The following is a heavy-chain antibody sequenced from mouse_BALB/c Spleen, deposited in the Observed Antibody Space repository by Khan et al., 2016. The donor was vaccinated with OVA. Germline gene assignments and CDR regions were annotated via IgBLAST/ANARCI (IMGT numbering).Heavy chain of an antibody. CDR3: ARAYYRYDGYYAMDY. Sequence: QVQLKQSGPGLVAPSQSLSITCTVSGFSLSRYNIHWVRQPPGKGLEWLGMIWGGGGTDYNSTLKIRLSISKDNSKSQVFLKMNSLQTDDTAMYYCARAYYRYDGYYAMDYLGQGTSVTVSS. J-gene: IGHJ4*01. V-gene: IGHV2-6-4*01. D-gene: IGHD2-14*01. CDR2: IWGGGGT. CDR1: GFSLSRYN.